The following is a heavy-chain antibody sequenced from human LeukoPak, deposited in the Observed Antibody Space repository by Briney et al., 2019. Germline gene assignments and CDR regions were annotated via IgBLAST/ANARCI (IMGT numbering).Heavy chain of an antibody. CDR2: IYYSGST. CDR3: VRVSEVNWFDP. Sequence: SETLSLTCAVYGGSFSGYYWSWIRQPPGKGLEWIGYIYYSGSTYYNPSLKSRVTISVDTSKNQFSLKLSSVTAADTAVYYCVRVSEVNWFDPWGQGTLVTVSS. D-gene: IGHD3-16*02. V-gene: IGHV4-30-4*08. CDR1: GGSFSGYY. J-gene: IGHJ5*02.